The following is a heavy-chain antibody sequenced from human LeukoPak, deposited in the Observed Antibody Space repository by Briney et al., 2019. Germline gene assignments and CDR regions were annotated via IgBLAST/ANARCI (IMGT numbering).Heavy chain of an antibody. Sequence: GGSLRLSCAASGFTFSSYSMNWVRQAPGKGLEWVSFISSSTYVYYADSMKGRFTISRDNAKNSLFLQMNNLRGEDTAVYYCARIPYSSSLTDAFDIWGQGTMVTVYS. CDR3: ARIPYSSSLTDAFDI. V-gene: IGHV3-21*01. D-gene: IGHD6-6*01. CDR2: ISSSTYV. J-gene: IGHJ3*02. CDR1: GFTFSSYS.